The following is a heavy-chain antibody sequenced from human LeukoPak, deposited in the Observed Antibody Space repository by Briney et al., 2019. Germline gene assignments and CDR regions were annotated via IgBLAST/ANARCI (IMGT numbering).Heavy chain of an antibody. CDR2: IYYSGST. V-gene: IGHV4-39*01. CDR1: GGSISSSNYY. D-gene: IGHD2-15*01. CDR3: ARHDALCTGGSCTRFDP. Sequence: SETLSLTCTVSGGSISSSNYYWGWIRQPPGKGLEWIGTIYYSGSTYYNSSLKSRVTISVDTSKNHFSLKVSSVTATDTAMYYCARHDALCTGGSCTRFDPWGQGTLVTVSS. J-gene: IGHJ5*02.